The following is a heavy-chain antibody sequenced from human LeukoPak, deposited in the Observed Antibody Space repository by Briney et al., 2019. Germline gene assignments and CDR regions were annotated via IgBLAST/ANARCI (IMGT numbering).Heavy chain of an antibody. CDR2: IWYDGGNK. J-gene: IGHJ4*01. D-gene: IGHD6-13*01. CDR3: ARDGFISNTWYGFLGF. Sequence: GRSLPLSCAASAFTFSIYGMHCLRQAPGKGLEWVAVIWYDGGNKRYADSVQGRFTISRDNSKNTLDLQMNSLRADDTAVYYCARDGFISNTWYGFLGFWGQGTLVTVSS. V-gene: IGHV3-33*01. CDR1: AFTFSIYG.